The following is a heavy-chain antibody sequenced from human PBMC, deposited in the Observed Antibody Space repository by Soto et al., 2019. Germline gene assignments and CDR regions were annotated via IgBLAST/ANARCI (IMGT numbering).Heavy chain of an antibody. Sequence: SDTLSLTPNNFGWSFSGYYWNRIRQPPGKGLEWIGEINHSGSTNYNPSLKSRVTISVDTSKNQFSLKLSSVTAADTAVYYCARRGAMTTVPKAYYYYMDVWGKGTTVS. CDR1: GWSFSGYY. D-gene: IGHD4-17*01. CDR2: INHSGST. J-gene: IGHJ6*03. CDR3: ARRGAMTTVPKAYYYYMDV. V-gene: IGHV4-34*01.